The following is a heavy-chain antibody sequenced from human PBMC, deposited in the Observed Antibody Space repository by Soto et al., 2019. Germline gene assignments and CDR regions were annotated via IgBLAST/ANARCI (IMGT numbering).Heavy chain of an antibody. J-gene: IGHJ4*02. CDR1: GGSISSYY. Sequence: SETLSLTCTVSGGSISSYYWSWIRQPPGKGLEWIGYIYYSGSTNYNPSLKSRVTISVDTSKNQFSLKLSSVTAADTAVYYCARGDSSWTKAAYYFDYWGQGTLVTVSS. D-gene: IGHD6-13*01. CDR3: ARGDSSWTKAAYYFDY. V-gene: IGHV4-59*01. CDR2: IYYSGST.